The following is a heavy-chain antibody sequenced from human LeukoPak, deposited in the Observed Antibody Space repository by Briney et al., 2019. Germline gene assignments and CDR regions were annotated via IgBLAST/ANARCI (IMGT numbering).Heavy chain of an antibody. CDR3: ARASRTGDVVNY. CDR1: GGTFSSYA. D-gene: IGHD2-15*01. CDR2: IIPILGIA. V-gene: IGHV1-69*04. Sequence: SVKVSCKASGGTFSSYAISWVRQAPGQGLEWMGRIIPILGIANYAQKFQDRVTITADRSTITAYMELSSLRSEDTAVYYCARASRTGDVVNYWGQGTLVTVSS. J-gene: IGHJ4*02.